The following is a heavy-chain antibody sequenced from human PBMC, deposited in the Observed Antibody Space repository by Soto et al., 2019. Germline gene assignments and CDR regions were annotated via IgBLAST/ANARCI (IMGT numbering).Heavy chain of an antibody. D-gene: IGHD2-21*02. Sequence: GRYPRLSCAASGYTFSSYGMHWVRQAPGKGLEWVAVISYDGSNKYYADSVKGRLTISRDNSKNTLYLQINSLRADDTAVYYCVKYGREFCGCDCAFYYCGQGT. V-gene: IGHV3-30*18. CDR3: VKYGREFCGCDCAFYY. J-gene: IGHJ4*02. CDR2: ISYDGSNK. CDR1: GYTFSSYG.